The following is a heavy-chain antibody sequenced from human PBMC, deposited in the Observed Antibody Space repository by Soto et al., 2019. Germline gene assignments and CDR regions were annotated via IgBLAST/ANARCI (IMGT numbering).Heavy chain of an antibody. CDR3: ASLRRDGYNSGHRVGQDDAFDI. V-gene: IGHV5-10-1*01. Sequence: GESKKIACNGAGDSFTSYWICWVRQMPGKGLELVWMIDTSDSYTNYSPSFQGHVTISADKSISTAYLLWSSMKAADTAMYYCASLRRDGYNSGHRVGQDDAFDIWGQGTMVTVSS. J-gene: IGHJ3*02. D-gene: IGHD5-12*01. CDR1: GDSFTSYW. CDR2: IDTSDSYT.